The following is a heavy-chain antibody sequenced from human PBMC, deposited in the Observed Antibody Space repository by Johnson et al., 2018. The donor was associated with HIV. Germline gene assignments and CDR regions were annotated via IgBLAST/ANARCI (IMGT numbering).Heavy chain of an antibody. J-gene: IGHJ3*02. D-gene: IGHD4-17*01. CDR1: AFTFSSFG. Sequence: QVQLVESGGGVVQPGRSLRLSCAASAFTFSSFGMHWVRQSPGKGLEWVSVIYSGGSTYYADSVKGRFTISRDNSKNTLYLQMNSLRAEDTAVYYCARGEGDYGDNDAFDIWGQGTMVTVSS. V-gene: IGHV3-NL1*01. CDR3: ARGEGDYGDNDAFDI. CDR2: IYSGGST.